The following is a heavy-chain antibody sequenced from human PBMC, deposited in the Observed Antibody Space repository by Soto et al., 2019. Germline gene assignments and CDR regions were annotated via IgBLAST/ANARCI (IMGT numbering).Heavy chain of an antibody. CDR1: GFTFRSYS. V-gene: IGHV3-48*02. CDR3: AREGWPLLQTGMDV. Sequence: GGRLRRSYAASGFTFRSYSMNWVRQAPGKGLEWVSYISSSNRTINYADSVKGRFIISRDNAKNSLYLQMHSLRDEDTAVYYCAREGWPLLQTGMDVWGQGTTVIVS. CDR2: ISSSNRTI. D-gene: IGHD2-15*01. J-gene: IGHJ6*02.